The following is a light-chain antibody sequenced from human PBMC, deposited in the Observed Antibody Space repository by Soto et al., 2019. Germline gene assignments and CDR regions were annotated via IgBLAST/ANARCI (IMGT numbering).Light chain of an antibody. V-gene: IGKV3-20*01. CDR3: QQYASSPFWT. Sequence: EIVLTQSPGTLSLSPGEGATLSCRASQSVSGNYLAWYQQKHGQAPRLLMFGASNRATGIPDRFSGSGSGTDFPLTISRLEPEDFAVYYCQQYASSPFWTFGQGTKVEVK. J-gene: IGKJ1*01. CDR1: QSVSGNY. CDR2: GAS.